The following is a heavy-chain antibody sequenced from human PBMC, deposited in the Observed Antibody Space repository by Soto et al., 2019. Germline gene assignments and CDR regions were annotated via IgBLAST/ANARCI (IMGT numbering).Heavy chain of an antibody. D-gene: IGHD3-16*02. CDR3: ARLPGKYDYIWGSYRPNLYYFDY. V-gene: IGHV4-59*08. Sequence: SETLSLTCTVSGGSVSSYYWSWIRQPPGKGLEWIGYIYYSGSTNYNPSLKSRVTISVDTSKNQFSLKLSSVTAADTAVYYCARLPGKYDYIWGSYRPNLYYFDYWGQGTLVTVSS. J-gene: IGHJ4*02. CDR2: IYYSGST. CDR1: GGSVSSYY.